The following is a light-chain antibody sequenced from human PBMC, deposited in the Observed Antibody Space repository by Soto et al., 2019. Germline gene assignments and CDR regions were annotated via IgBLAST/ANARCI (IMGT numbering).Light chain of an antibody. V-gene: IGKV3-20*01. CDR1: QSVASKF. CDR3: QQCGSSST. Sequence: ENVLTQAPGTLSLSPGERATLSCRASQSVASKFLAWYQQKPGQAPRLLIHAASTRATGIPDRFSGSGSGTDFTLTISRLEPEDFAVYYCQQCGSSSTFGQGTRLEIK. CDR2: AAS. J-gene: IGKJ5*01.